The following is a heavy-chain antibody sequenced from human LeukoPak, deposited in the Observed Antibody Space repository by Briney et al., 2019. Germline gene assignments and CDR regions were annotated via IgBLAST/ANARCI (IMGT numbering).Heavy chain of an antibody. CDR2: ISGSGGST. CDR3: AKLEDIVVVVAATGSGHAFDI. V-gene: IGHV3-23*01. J-gene: IGHJ3*02. D-gene: IGHD2-15*01. CDR1: GFTFSRFA. Sequence: GGSLRLSCAASGFTFSRFAMHWVRQAPGKGLEWVSAISGSGGSTYYADSVKGRFTISRDNSKNTLYLQMNSLRAEDTAVYYCAKLEDIVVVVAATGSGHAFDIWGQGTMVTVSS.